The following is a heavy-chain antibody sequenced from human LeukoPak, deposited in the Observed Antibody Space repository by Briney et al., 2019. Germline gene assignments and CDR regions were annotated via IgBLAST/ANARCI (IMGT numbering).Heavy chain of an antibody. V-gene: IGHV1-18*01. CDR3: AREREYSSSSWFDP. CDR1: GYTFTSYG. D-gene: IGHD6-6*01. Sequence: GASVKVSCKXSGYTFTSYGISWVRQAPGQGLEWMGWISAYNGNTNYAQKLQGRVTMTTDTSTSTAYMELRSLRSDDTAVYYCAREREYSSSSWFDPWGQGTLVTVSS. J-gene: IGHJ5*02. CDR2: ISAYNGNT.